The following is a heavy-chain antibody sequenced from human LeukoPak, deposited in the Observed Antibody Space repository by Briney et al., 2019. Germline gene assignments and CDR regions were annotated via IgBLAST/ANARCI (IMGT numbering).Heavy chain of an antibody. D-gene: IGHD6-13*01. CDR1: GLTVSSSY. J-gene: IGHJ4*02. CDR2: IYSDGGT. V-gene: IGHV3-66*01. Sequence: GGSLRLSFAASGLTVSSSYMSWVRQAPGKGLEWVSVIYSDGGTYYADSVKDRFTISRDNSKNTLYLQMNSLRAEDTALYYCARESSWSFDYWGQGTLVTVSS. CDR3: ARESSWSFDY.